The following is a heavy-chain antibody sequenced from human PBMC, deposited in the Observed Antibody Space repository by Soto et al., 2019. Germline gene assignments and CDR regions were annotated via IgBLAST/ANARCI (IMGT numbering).Heavy chain of an antibody. CDR1: GYSFTSYG. CDR2: ISAYNGNA. V-gene: IGHV1-18*04. J-gene: IGHJ4*02. Sequence: GASVKVCKASGYSFTSYGISWVRQAPVQGLEWMGWISAYNGNANYTEKFQGRVSMTTDTSTTTAYMELKSLTSDDTAIYYCARAISLIMAAPAYWGEGTLVTVSS. D-gene: IGHD2-8*01. CDR3: ARAISLIMAAPAY.